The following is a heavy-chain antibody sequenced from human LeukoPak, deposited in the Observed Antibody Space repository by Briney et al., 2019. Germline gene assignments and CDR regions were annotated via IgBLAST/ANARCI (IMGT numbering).Heavy chain of an antibody. CDR3: AKMSGDGVAFDY. CDR1: GFTLSNHW. Sequence: GGSLRLSCAASGFTLSNHWMIWVRQAPGKGLEWVAIIWYDGSNAYYADSVKGRFTISRDNAKNSLYLQMNSLRAEDTAVYYRAKMSGDGVAFDYWGQGTLVTVSS. CDR2: IWYDGSNA. V-gene: IGHV3-33*03. D-gene: IGHD6-25*01. J-gene: IGHJ4*02.